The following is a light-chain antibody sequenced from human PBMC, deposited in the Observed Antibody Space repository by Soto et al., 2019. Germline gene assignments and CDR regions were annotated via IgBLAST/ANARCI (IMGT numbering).Light chain of an antibody. CDR3: HQYNNWPRT. CDR2: GAS. Sequence: EIVMTQSPATLSVYPGDRASLSCRASQSVGSNLAWYQQKIGQAPRLLIYGASTRATGIPARFSGSGSGTEFTLTISSLQSEDFAVYYCHQYNNWPRTFGQGTKVEIK. CDR1: QSVGSN. J-gene: IGKJ1*01. V-gene: IGKV3-15*01.